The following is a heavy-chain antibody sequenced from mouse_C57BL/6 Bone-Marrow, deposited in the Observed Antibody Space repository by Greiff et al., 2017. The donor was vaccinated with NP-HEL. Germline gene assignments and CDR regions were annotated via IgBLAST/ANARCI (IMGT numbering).Heavy chain of an antibody. Sequence: VQLQQSGPELVKPGASVKISCKASGYTFTDYYMNWVKQSHGKSLEWIGDINPNNGGTSYNQKFKGKATLTVDKSSSTAYMELRSLTSEDAAVYYCARDGYGSSDPLYAMDYGGQGTAVTVSS. CDR1: GYTFTDYY. V-gene: IGHV1-26*01. CDR2: INPNNGGT. CDR3: ARDGYGSSDPLYAMDY. J-gene: IGHJ4*01. D-gene: IGHD1-1*01.